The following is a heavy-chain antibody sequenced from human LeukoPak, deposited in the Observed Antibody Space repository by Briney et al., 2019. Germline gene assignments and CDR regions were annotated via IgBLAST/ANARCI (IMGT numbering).Heavy chain of an antibody. D-gene: IGHD4-17*01. CDR2: IIPIFGTA. V-gene: IGHV1-69*05. Sequence: ASVKVSCKASGGTFSSYAISWVRQAPGQGLKWMGRIIPIFGTANYAQKFQGRVTITTDESTSTAYMELSSLRSEDTAVYYCARGGYGDYGGSYYFDYWGQGTLVTVSS. J-gene: IGHJ4*02. CDR1: GGTFSSYA. CDR3: ARGGYGDYGGSYYFDY.